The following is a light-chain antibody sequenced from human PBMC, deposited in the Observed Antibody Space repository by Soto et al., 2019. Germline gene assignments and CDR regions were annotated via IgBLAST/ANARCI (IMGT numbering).Light chain of an antibody. J-gene: IGLJ1*01. CDR3: TSFTTTRTFV. V-gene: IGLV2-14*01. CDR1: SSDVGVYDY. Sequence: SALTQPASVSGSPGQSITISCTGTSSDVGVYDYVSWYQQRPGKAPKLLIYEVTNRPSGVSNRFAGSKSGNTASLTISGLQAEDEAEYYCTSFTTTRTFVFGTGTKLTVL. CDR2: EVT.